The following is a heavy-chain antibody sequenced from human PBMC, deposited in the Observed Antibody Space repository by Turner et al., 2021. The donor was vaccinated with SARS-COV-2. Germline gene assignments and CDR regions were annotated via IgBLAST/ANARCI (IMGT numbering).Heavy chain of an antibody. CDR3: AREGIAVDGGGLDY. D-gene: IGHD6-13*01. J-gene: IGHJ4*02. CDR1: GFTFSSYG. Sequence: QVQLVESGGGVVQPGRSLRLSCAASGFTFSSYGMHWVRQAPGKGLEWVAVIWYDGSNKYYADSVKGRFTISKDKSKNTLYLQMNSLRAEDTAVYYCAREGIAVDGGGLDYWGQGTLVTVSS. CDR2: IWYDGSNK. V-gene: IGHV3-33*01.